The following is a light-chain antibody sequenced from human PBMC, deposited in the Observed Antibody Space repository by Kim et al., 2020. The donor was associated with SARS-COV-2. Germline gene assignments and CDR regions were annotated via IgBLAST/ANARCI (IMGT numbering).Light chain of an antibody. CDR1: QSVNNY. V-gene: IGKV3-15*01. CDR2: GAS. CDR3: QQYHNWAWT. J-gene: IGKJ1*01. Sequence: ASLGERATITCRASQSVNNYLAWYQQKGGQPPSILIYGASTWDSGVPARFSGSGSGTDFTLTISSLQSEDSAVYYCQQYHNWAWTFGQGTKVDIK.